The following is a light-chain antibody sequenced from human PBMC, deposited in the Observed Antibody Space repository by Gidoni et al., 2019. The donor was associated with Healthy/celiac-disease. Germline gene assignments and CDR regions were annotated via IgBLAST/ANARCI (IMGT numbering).Light chain of an antibody. V-gene: IGKV1-39*01. Sequence: DIQMTQSPSSLSASVGDRVTITCRASQSIRSYLNWYQQKPGKAPKLLIYSASSLQSGVTSRFSGSGSGTDFTLTISRLQPEDFATYYCQQSDSTPPAFGGGTKVEIK. CDR3: QQSDSTPPA. J-gene: IGKJ4*01. CDR2: SAS. CDR1: QSIRSY.